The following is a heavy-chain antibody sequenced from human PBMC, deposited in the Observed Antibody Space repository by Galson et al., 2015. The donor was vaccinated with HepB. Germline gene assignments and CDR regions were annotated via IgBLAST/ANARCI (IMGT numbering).Heavy chain of an antibody. CDR2: ISSSSSYT. V-gene: IGHV3-11*06. CDR3: ARAPLLTQDSGYYPY. Sequence: SLRLSCAASGFTFSDYYMSWIRQAPGKGLEWVSYISSSSSYTNYADSVKGRFTISRDNAKNSLYLQMNSLRAEDTAVYYCARAPLLTQDSGYYPYWGQGTLVTVSS. CDR1: GFTFSDYY. D-gene: IGHD3-22*01. J-gene: IGHJ4*02.